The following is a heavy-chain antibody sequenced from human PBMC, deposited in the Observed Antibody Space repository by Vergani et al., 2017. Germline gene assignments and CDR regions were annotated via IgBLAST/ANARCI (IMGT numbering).Heavy chain of an antibody. Sequence: QVQLQESGPGLVKPSQTLSLICSVSGVSISSGSSYWSWIRQPAGKGLEWIGRMYTSGSTNYNPSLKSRVTMSVDTSKNQFSLKLRSVTAADTAVYYCARGYDFWSGSYYYYYMDVWGKGTTVTVSS. CDR1: GVSISSGSSY. J-gene: IGHJ6*03. V-gene: IGHV4-61*02. D-gene: IGHD3-3*01. CDR2: MYTSGST. CDR3: ARGYDFWSGSYYYYYMDV.